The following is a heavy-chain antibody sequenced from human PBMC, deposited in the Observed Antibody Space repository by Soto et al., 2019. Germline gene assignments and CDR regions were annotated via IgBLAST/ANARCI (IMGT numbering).Heavy chain of an antibody. J-gene: IGHJ6*03. D-gene: IGHD6-6*01. Sequence: GASVKVSSKASGYTFTNYGITWVRQAPGQGLEWMGWISAYNGNTHYTQRLQGRVTMTTDTSTSTAYMELRGLRSDDTAVYYCARVRQLGGYFYYYMDVWGKGTTVTVSS. V-gene: IGHV1-18*01. CDR3: ARVRQLGGYFYYYMDV. CDR1: GYTFTNYG. CDR2: ISAYNGNT.